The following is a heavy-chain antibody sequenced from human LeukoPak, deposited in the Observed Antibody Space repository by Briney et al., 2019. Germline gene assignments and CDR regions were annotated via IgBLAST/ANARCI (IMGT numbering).Heavy chain of an antibody. V-gene: IGHV4-59*08. J-gene: IGHJ4*02. CDR2: IYYSGST. Sequence: SETLSLTCTVSGGSISSYYWSWIRQPPGKGLEWIGYIYYSGSTNYNPSLKSRVTISVDTSKNQFSLKLSSVTAADTAVYYCARGSTWEVGATRFDYWGQGTLVTVSS. D-gene: IGHD1-26*01. CDR1: GGSISSYY. CDR3: ARGSTWEVGATRFDY.